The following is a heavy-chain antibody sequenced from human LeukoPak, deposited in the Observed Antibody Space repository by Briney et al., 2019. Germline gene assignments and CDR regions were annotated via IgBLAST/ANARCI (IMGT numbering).Heavy chain of an antibody. Sequence: PGGSLRLSCAASGFTFSDYYMSWIRQAPGEGLEWVSYISSSGSTIYYADSVKGRFTISRDNAKNSLYLQMNSLRAEDTAVYYCARGPDYYDTRSFDIWGQGTMVTVSS. CDR3: ARGPDYYDTRSFDI. D-gene: IGHD3-22*01. V-gene: IGHV3-11*04. CDR2: ISSSGSTI. J-gene: IGHJ3*02. CDR1: GFTFSDYY.